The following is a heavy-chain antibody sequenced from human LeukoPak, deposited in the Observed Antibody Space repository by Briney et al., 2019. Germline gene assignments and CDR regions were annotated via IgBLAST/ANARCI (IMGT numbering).Heavy chain of an antibody. CDR2: ISYHGTSK. CDR1: QFMLSGFA. V-gene: IGHV3-30-3*01. J-gene: IGHJ4*02. CDR3: ARAGPNDHRFDF. Sequence: GGSLRLSCAASQFMLSGFAMPWVRQAPGKGLEWVAVISYHGTSKYYADSVKGRFTISRDISRNTLYLQMDSLRAEDTAVYYCARAGPNDHRFDFWGQGTLVTVSS. D-gene: IGHD1-1*01.